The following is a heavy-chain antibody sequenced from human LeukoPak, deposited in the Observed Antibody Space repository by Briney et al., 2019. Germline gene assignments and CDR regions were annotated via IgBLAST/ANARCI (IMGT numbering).Heavy chain of an antibody. Sequence: GGSLRLSCAASGFTFSNAWMSWVRQAPGKGLEWVGRIKSKTDGGTTDYAAPVKGRFTISRDNSKNTLYLQMNSLRAEDTAVYYCAKGAATITIFGVVQSALADYWGQGTLVTVSS. CDR3: AKGAATITIFGVVQSALADY. D-gene: IGHD3-3*01. V-gene: IGHV3-15*01. CDR1: GFTFSNAW. CDR2: IKSKTDGGTT. J-gene: IGHJ4*02.